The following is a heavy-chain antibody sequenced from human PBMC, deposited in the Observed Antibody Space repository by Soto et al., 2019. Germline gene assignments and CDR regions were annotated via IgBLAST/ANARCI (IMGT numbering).Heavy chain of an antibody. D-gene: IGHD3-22*01. J-gene: IGHJ4*02. V-gene: IGHV1-69*06. Sequence: GASVKVSCKASGGTFSSYAISWVRQAPGQGLEWMGGIIPIFGTANYAQKFQGRVTITADKSTSTAYMELSSLRSEDTAVYYCARLPRPYPYYYDSSGPFDYWGQGTLVTVSS. CDR1: GGTFSSYA. CDR3: ARLPRPYPYYYDSSGPFDY. CDR2: IIPIFGTA.